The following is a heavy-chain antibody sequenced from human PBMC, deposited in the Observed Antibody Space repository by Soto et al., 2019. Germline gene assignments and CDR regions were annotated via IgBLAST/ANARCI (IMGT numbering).Heavy chain of an antibody. V-gene: IGHV3-48*03. CDR2: VSTTANTI. CDR1: GFTFSSYE. CDR3: ALSLTYCGGDCNSDY. Sequence: PGGSLRLTCAGSGFTFSSYEMNWVRQAPGKGLEWVSYVSTTANTIYYADSVRGRFTISRDNARNSLYLQMNSLRAEDTAVYYCALSLTYCGGDCNSDYWGQGTLVTVSS. D-gene: IGHD2-21*02. J-gene: IGHJ4*02.